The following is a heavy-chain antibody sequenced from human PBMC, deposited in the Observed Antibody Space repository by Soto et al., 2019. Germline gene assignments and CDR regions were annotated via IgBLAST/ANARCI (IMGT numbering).Heavy chain of an antibody. Sequence: PGGSLRVSCTASGFTFSSYLMSWVRQTTGKGLEWVANIKHGGSNKYYVDSVKGRFTISRDNSKNSLYLQMNSLRAEDTALYYCARDARGTGEYFQHWGQGTLVTVSS. CDR2: IKHGGSNK. J-gene: IGHJ1*01. CDR3: ARDARGTGEYFQH. D-gene: IGHD3-10*01. CDR1: GFTFSSYL. V-gene: IGHV3-7*03.